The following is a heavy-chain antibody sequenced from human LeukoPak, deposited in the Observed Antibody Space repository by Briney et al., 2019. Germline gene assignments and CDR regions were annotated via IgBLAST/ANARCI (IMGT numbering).Heavy chain of an antibody. CDR1: GYSFTSYW. CDR3: ARHLVVEKGYYYYYMDV. J-gene: IGHJ6*03. Sequence: GESLKISFKGSGYSFTSYWIGWVRQMPGKGLEWMGIIYPGDSDTRYSPSFQGQVTISADKSISTAYLQWSSLKASDTAMYYCARHLVVEKGYYYYYMDVWGKGTTVTVSS. V-gene: IGHV5-51*01. D-gene: IGHD3-22*01. CDR2: IYPGDSDT.